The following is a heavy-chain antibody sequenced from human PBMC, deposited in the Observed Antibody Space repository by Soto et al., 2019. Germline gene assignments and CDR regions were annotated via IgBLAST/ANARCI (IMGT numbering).Heavy chain of an antibody. J-gene: IGHJ5*02. V-gene: IGHV4-39*01. CDR2: IYYSGST. CDR1: GGSISSSSYY. Sequence: SETLSLTCTVSGGSISSSSYYWGWIRQPPGKGLEWIGSIYYSGSTYYNPSLKSRVTISVDTSRNQFSLKLSSVTAADTAVYYCPTLGPIFGVVITGWFDTWGQGTLVTVSS. D-gene: IGHD3-3*01. CDR3: PTLGPIFGVVITGWFDT.